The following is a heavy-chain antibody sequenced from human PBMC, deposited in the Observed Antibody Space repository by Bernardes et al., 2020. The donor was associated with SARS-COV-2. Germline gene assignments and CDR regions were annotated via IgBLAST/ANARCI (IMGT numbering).Heavy chain of an antibody. CDR2: INHSGST. Sequence: SETLSLTRAVYGGSFSGYYWSWIRQPPGKGLEWIGEINHSGSTNYNPSLKSRVTISVDTSKNQFSLKLSSVTAADTAVYYCARGRYCSSTSCPRRRYYFDYWGQGTLVTVSS. V-gene: IGHV4-34*01. D-gene: IGHD2-2*01. J-gene: IGHJ4*02. CDR3: ARGRYCSSTSCPRRRYYFDY. CDR1: GGSFSGYY.